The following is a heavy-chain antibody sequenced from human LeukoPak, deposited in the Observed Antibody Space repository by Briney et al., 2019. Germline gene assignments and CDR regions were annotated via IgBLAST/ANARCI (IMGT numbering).Heavy chain of an antibody. CDR2: IYYSGST. CDR1: GGSISSGDYY. J-gene: IGHJ4*02. D-gene: IGHD3-10*01. Sequence: SETLSLTCTVSGGSISSGDYYWSWIRQPPGKGLEWIGYIYYSGSTYYNPSLKSRVTISVDTSKNQFSLKLSSVTAADTAVYYCARSASTLLLWFWVWGQGTLVTVSS. CDR3: ARSASTLLLWFWV. V-gene: IGHV4-30-4*01.